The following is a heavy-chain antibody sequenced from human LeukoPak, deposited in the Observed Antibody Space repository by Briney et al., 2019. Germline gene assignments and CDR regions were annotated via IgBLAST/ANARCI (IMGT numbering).Heavy chain of an antibody. D-gene: IGHD3-3*01. Sequence: ASVTVSCTASGYTFTGYYMHWVRQAPGQGLEWMGWINPNSGGTNYAQQFQGRVTMTRDTSISTAYMELSKLRSDHTAVYFCARDRGFLEWLLYNYWSQGTLVTVYS. CDR2: INPNSGGT. CDR1: GYTFTGYY. V-gene: IGHV1-2*02. J-gene: IGHJ4*02. CDR3: ARDRGFLEWLLYNY.